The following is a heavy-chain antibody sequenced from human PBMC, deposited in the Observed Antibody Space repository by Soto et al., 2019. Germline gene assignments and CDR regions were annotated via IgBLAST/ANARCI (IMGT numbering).Heavy chain of an antibody. J-gene: IGHJ5*01. CDR2: MNPTSGNT. Sequence: QVQLVQSGAEVKTPGASVKVSCKASGYTSTKYDMNWVRQAPGQGLEWMGWMNPTSGNTGYAQKFQGRLTMTWDTAIGIAHMELSSLRNEDTAVYYCARSDGHTFNWLDSWGQGTVVTVSA. CDR1: GYTSTKYD. V-gene: IGHV1-8*01. CDR3: ARSDGHTFNWLDS. D-gene: IGHD2-2*02.